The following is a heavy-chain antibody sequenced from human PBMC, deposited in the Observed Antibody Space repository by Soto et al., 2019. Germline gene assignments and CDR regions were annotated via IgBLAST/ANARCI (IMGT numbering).Heavy chain of an antibody. V-gene: IGHV1-69*12. J-gene: IGHJ3*02. CDR3: ATASQRYRYGTDPDAFDI. CDR1: GGTFSSYA. Sequence: QVQLVQSGAEVKKPGSSVKVSCKASGGTFSSYAISWVRQAPGQGLEWMGGIIPIFGTANYAQKFQGRVTITADESTSTAYMELSSLRSEDTAVYYCATASQRYRYGTDPDAFDIWGQGTMVTVSS. D-gene: IGHD5-18*01. CDR2: IIPIFGTA.